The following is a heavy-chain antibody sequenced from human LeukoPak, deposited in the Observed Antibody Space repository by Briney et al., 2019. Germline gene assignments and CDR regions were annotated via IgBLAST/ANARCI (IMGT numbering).Heavy chain of an antibody. CDR1: GFTFTNYA. V-gene: IGHV3-23*01. CDR2: FTGRPGRT. J-gene: IGHJ4*02. Sequence: GGSLRLPCETSGFTFTNYAMSWVRQAPGKGLEWLSAFTGRPGRTYYADSVRGRFTISRDTSKNTLFLEMSSLRVEDTAIYFCAKDHLLCTSTSCYIDYFDSWGQGTLVTVSS. D-gene: IGHD2-2*02. CDR3: AKDHLLCTSTSCYIDYFDS.